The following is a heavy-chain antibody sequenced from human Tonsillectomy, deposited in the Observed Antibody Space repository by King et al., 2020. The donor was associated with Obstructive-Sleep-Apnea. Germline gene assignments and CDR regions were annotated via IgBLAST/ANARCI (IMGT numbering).Heavy chain of an antibody. D-gene: IGHD3-22*01. V-gene: IGHV3-49*03. J-gene: IGHJ4*02. Sequence: VQLVESGGGLVQPGRSLRLSCTASGFTFGDYAMSWFRQAPGKGLEWVGFIRSKAYGGTTEYAASVKGRFTISRDDSKSIAYLQMNSLKTEDTAVYYCTRDLKYYYDSSGPRGGFDYWGQGTLVTVSS. CDR1: GFTFGDYA. CDR2: IRSKAYGGTT. CDR3: TRDLKYYYDSSGPRGGFDY.